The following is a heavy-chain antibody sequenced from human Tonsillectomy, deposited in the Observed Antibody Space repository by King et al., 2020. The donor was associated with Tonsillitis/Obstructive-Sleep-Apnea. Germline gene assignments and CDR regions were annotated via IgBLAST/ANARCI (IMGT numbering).Heavy chain of an antibody. J-gene: IGHJ4*02. Sequence: VQLVESGGGLVQPGGTLRISCAASGFTFISHPTTWVRQAPGEGPEGGSAINCNGVVTIYGDSVKGRVSISRDNSKNTLFLHMNSLRVEDTAVYYCGRRGYNYGFDYWGQGILVTVSS. CDR3: GRRGYNYGFDY. V-gene: IGHV3-23*04. CDR2: INCNGVVT. D-gene: IGHD5-18*01. CDR1: GFTFISHP.